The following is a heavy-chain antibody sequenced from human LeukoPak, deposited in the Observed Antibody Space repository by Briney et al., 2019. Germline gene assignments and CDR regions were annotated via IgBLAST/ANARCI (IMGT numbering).Heavy chain of an antibody. D-gene: IGHD2-21*01. Sequence: ASVTVSCTASGGTFSSYAISWVRQAPGQGLEWMGGIIPIFGTANYAQKFQGRVTITADESTSTAYMELSSLRSEDTAVYYCAGLGEHAGYYYGMDVWGQGTTVTVSS. CDR3: AGLGEHAGYYYGMDV. CDR1: GGTFSSYA. J-gene: IGHJ6*02. CDR2: IIPIFGTA. V-gene: IGHV1-69*13.